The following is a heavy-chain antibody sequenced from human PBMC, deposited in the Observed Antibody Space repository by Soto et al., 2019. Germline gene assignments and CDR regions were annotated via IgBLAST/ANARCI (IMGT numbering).Heavy chain of an antibody. CDR3: ASPGYSYGYAY. CDR2: VYYSGST. V-gene: IGHV4-39*01. CDR1: GGSISSSSYY. J-gene: IGHJ4*02. D-gene: IGHD5-18*01. Sequence: QLQLQESGPGLVKPSETLSLTCTVSGGSISSSSYYWGWIRQPPGKGLEWIGSVYYSGSTHYNPSLKSRVTISVDTSKNQFSLKLTSVTAADTAVYYCASPGYSYGYAYWGQGILVTVSS.